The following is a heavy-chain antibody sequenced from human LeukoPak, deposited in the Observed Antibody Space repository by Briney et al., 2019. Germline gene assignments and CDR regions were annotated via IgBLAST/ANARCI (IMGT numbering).Heavy chain of an antibody. V-gene: IGHV3-30-3*01. CDR1: GFTFSSYA. Sequence: GGSLRLSCAGSGFTFSSYAMHWVRQAPGKGLEWVAVISYDGSNKYYADSVKGRFTISRDNSKNTLYLQMNSLRAEDTAVYYCARAYGDYYYYGMDVWGQGTTVTVSS. CDR2: ISYDGSNK. CDR3: ARAYGDYYYYGMDV. D-gene: IGHD4-17*01. J-gene: IGHJ6*02.